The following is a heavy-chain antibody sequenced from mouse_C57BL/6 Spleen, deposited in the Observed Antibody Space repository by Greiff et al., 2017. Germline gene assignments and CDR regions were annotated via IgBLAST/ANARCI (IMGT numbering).Heavy chain of an antibody. Sequence: QVQLQQPGAELVRPGTSVKLSCKASGYTFTSYWMHWVKQRPGQGLEWIGVIDPSDSYTNYNQKFKGKATLTVDTSSSTAYMQHSSLTSEDSAVYYCARRYYGNYDYAMDYWGQGTSVTVSS. V-gene: IGHV1-59*01. J-gene: IGHJ4*01. CDR2: IDPSDSYT. CDR3: ARRYYGNYDYAMDY. D-gene: IGHD2-1*01. CDR1: GYTFTSYW.